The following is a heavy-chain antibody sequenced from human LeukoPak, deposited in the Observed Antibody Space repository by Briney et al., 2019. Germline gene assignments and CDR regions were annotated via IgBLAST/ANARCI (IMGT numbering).Heavy chain of an antibody. CDR1: GFIFSSYW. V-gene: IGHV3-7*03. CDR2: IKQDGSEK. D-gene: IGHD5-12*01. CDR3: ARDGSYSGYDYYYYYGMDV. J-gene: IGHJ6*02. Sequence: GGSLRLSCAASGFIFSSYWMSWVRQAPGKGLEWVANIKQDGSEKYYVDSVKGRFTISRDNSKNTLYLQMNSLRAEDTAVYYCARDGSYSGYDYYYYYGMDVWGQGTTVTVSS.